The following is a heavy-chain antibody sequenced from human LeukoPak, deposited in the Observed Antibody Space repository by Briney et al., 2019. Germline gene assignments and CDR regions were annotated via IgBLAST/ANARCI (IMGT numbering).Heavy chain of an antibody. CDR1: GFTFSSYA. J-gene: IGHJ4*02. CDR2: ISGSSGST. Sequence: GGSLRLSCAASGFTFSSYAMSWVRQAPGKGLEWVSAISGSSGSTYYADSVKGRFTISRDNSKNTLYLQMNSLRAEDTAVYYCAKDQPTIFGVVNRFDYWGQGTLVTVSS. V-gene: IGHV3-23*01. CDR3: AKDQPTIFGVVNRFDY. D-gene: IGHD3-3*01.